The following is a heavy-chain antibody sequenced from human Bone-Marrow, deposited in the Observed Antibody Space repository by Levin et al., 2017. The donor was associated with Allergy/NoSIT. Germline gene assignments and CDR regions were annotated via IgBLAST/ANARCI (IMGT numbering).Heavy chain of an antibody. Sequence: GGSLRLSCAASGFPLSTYAMNWVRQAPGKGLEWVSAISGSGGSTYYADSVKGRFTISRDNSKNTLYLQMKSLRAEDTAVYYCEKPPCYSSSWYFDYWGQGTLVTVSS. CDR2: ISGSGGST. J-gene: IGHJ4*02. D-gene: IGHD6-13*01. CDR3: EKPPCYSSSWYFDY. CDR1: GFPLSTYA. V-gene: IGHV3-23*01.